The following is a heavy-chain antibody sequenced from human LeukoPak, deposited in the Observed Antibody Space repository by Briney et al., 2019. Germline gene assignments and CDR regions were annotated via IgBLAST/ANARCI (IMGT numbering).Heavy chain of an antibody. CDR3: ARDQGTSTTAPKRKGRFDP. D-gene: IGHD1-1*01. CDR1: GFTFSNHG. V-gene: IGHV3-33*01. J-gene: IGHJ5*02. CDR2: IWYDGSNK. Sequence: GRSLRLSCAASGFTFSNHGMHWVRQAPGKGLEWVALIWYDGSNKEYAESVKGRFTISRDNSKNTLYLQMNSLRDEDTAVYYCARDQGTSTTAPKRKGRFDPWGQGTLVTVSS.